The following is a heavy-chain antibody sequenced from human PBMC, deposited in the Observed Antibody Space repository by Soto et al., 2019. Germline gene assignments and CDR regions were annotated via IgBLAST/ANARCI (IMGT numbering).Heavy chain of an antibody. V-gene: IGHV3-53*01. CDR1: GFTVSSTY. CDR2: IYAGGST. D-gene: IGHD5-12*01. CDR3: RSQTSPWINLALDS. Sequence: EVQLVESGGGLIQPGGSLRLSCAASGFTVSSTYMSWVRQVPGKGLEWVSVIYAGGSTYYADSVKGRFTISRDSSKNRLYLQMTGLRAEARAVYYWRSQTSPWINLALDSWGQGTLSPSPQ. J-gene: IGHJ4*02.